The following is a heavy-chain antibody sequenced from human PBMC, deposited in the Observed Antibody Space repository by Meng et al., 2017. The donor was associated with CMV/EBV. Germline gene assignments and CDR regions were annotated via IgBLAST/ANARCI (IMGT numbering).Heavy chain of an antibody. CDR1: GGSISSSSYY. CDR3: ARDYGDLRHDY. J-gene: IGHJ4*02. Sequence: QLQLQESGPGLVKPSETLSLTCTVSGGSISSSSYYWGWIRQPPGKGLEWIGSIYYSGSTYYNPSLKSRVTISVDTSKNQFSLKLSSVTAADTAVYYCARDYGDLRHDYWGQGTLVTVSS. D-gene: IGHD4-17*01. CDR2: IYYSGST. V-gene: IGHV4-39*07.